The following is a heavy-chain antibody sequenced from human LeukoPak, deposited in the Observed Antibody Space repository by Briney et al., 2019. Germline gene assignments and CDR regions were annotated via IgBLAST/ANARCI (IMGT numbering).Heavy chain of an antibody. CDR1: DYSISSGYY. CDR2: IYYSGST. V-gene: IGHV4-38-2*02. CDR3: ASTMM. J-gene: IGHJ4*02. Sequence: TSETLSLTCSVSDYSISSGYYWGWIRQPPGKGLEWIGSMEWIGSIYYSGSTYYNPSLKSRVTISVDTSKNQFSLKLGSVTAADTAVYYCASTMMWGQGTLVTVSS. D-gene: IGHD3-22*01.